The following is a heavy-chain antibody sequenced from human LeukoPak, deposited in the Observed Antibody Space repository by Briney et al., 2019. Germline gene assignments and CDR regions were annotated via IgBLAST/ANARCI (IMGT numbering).Heavy chain of an antibody. D-gene: IGHD3-10*02. Sequence: GGSLRLSCEASGFTFSNNWMSWGRQAPGEGLEWVANIKQDGSEKNYVDSVKGRFTISRDNAKNSLYLQMNSLRAEDTAVYYCAELGITMIGGVWGKGTTVTISS. V-gene: IGHV3-7*01. CDR2: IKQDGSEK. CDR3: AELGITMIGGV. CDR1: GFTFSNNW. J-gene: IGHJ6*04.